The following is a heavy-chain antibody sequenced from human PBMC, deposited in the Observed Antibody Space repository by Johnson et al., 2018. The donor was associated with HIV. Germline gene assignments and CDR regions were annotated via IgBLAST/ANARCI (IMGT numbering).Heavy chain of an antibody. J-gene: IGHJ3*02. CDR3: AKESYSHSSSFPDAFDI. V-gene: IGHV3-30*02. Sequence: QVQLVESGGGVVQPGRSLRLSCAASGFTFSSYAMHWVRQAPGKGLEWVAFIRYDGTNKYYADSVQGRFTISRDNSKNSMNLQINSMRAEDTAVYYCAKESYSHSSSFPDAFDIWGQGTMVTVSS. CDR1: GFTFSSYA. CDR2: IRYDGTNK. D-gene: IGHD3-22*01.